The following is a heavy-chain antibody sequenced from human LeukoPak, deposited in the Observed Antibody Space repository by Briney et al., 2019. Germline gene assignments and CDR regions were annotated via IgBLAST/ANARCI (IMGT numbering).Heavy chain of an antibody. Sequence: ASVKVSCKASGYTFTTYNIDWVRQAPGQGLEWMGWISGYNGNTNYAQKLQGRVNMTTDTSTSTAYMELRSLRSDDTAVYYCARDQDSGWFDYWGQGTLVTVSS. CDR2: ISGYNGNT. J-gene: IGHJ4*02. D-gene: IGHD6-19*01. V-gene: IGHV1-18*01. CDR1: GYTFTTYN. CDR3: ARDQDSGWFDY.